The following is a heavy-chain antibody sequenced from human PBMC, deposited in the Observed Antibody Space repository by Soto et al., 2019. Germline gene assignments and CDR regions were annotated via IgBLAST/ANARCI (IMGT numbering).Heavy chain of an antibody. Sequence: ASVKVSCKASGYTFTSYYMHWVRQAPGQGLEWMGIINPSGGSTSYAQKFHGRVTMTRDTSTSTVYMELSSLRSEDTAVYYCARRIGARFLEFLGDDYYYRMDVWGQGTTLPVSS. CDR3: ARRIGARFLEFLGDDYYYRMDV. CDR1: GYTFTSYY. CDR2: INPSGGST. J-gene: IGHJ6*02. D-gene: IGHD3-3*01. V-gene: IGHV1-46*01.